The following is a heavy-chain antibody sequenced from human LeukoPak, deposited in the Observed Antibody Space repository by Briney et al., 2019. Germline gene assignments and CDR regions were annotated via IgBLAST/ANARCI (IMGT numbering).Heavy chain of an antibody. V-gene: IGHV3-23*01. Sequence: GGSLRLSCVASGFTFSNYAMSWVRQAPGRGLELVSGIWGTDDKTVYGDAVKGRFTISRDNSKNTLYLQMNSLRADDTAVYYCAKTQGYYDAWGQGALVTVSS. D-gene: IGHD2-15*01. CDR3: AKTQGYYDA. CDR1: GFTFSNYA. J-gene: IGHJ5*02. CDR2: IWGTDDKT.